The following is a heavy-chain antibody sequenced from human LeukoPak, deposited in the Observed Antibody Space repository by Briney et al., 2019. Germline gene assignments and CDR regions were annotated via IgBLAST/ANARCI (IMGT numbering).Heavy chain of an antibody. J-gene: IGHJ3*02. Sequence: VASVKVSCKASGYTFTGYYLHWVRQAPGQGPEWMGWINPNSGGTNYAQKFQGRVTMTRDTSISTAYMELSRLRSDDTAVYYCASGAGGVGATNAFDIWGQGTMVTVSS. CDR2: INPNSGGT. CDR3: ASGAGGVGATNAFDI. D-gene: IGHD1-26*01. V-gene: IGHV1-2*02. CDR1: GYTFTGYY.